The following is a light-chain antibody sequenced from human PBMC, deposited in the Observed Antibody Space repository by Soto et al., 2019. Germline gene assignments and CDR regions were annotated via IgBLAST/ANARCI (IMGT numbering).Light chain of an antibody. Sequence: IQVTQSPSSLSASVGDRVTSSCRASQSISSWLAWYQQKPGKAPKLLIYKASSLESGVPSRFSGSGSGTEFTLTISSLQPDDFATYYCQQYNSYSWTFGQGTKVDIK. CDR1: QSISSW. V-gene: IGKV1-5*03. CDR3: QQYNSYSWT. J-gene: IGKJ1*01. CDR2: KAS.